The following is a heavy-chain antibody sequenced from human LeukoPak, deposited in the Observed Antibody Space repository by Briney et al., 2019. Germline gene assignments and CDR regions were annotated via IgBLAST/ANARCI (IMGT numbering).Heavy chain of an antibody. CDR1: GFTFSSYG. CDR2: IWYDGSNK. V-gene: IGHV3-33*01. CDR3: ARGGPRGGWFDP. Sequence: GRSLRLSCAASGFTFSSYGMHWVRQAPGKGLEWVAVIWYDGSNKYYADSVKGRFTISRDNSKNTLYLQMNSLRAEDTAVYYCARGGPRGGWFDPWGQGTLVTVSS. D-gene: IGHD3-10*01. J-gene: IGHJ5*02.